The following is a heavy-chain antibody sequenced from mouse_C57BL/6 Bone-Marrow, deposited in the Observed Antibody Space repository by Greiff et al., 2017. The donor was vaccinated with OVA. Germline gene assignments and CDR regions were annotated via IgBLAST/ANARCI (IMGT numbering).Heavy chain of an antibody. J-gene: IGHJ3*01. CDR2: INPSSGYT. Sequence: VQLQQSGAELARPGASVKMSCKASGYTFTSYTMHWVKQRPGQGLEWIGYINPSSGYTKYNQKFKDKATLTADKSSSTAYMQLSSLTSEDSAVYYCARSSEGDYDGGFAYWGQGTLVTVSA. CDR1: GYTFTSYT. D-gene: IGHD2-4*01. V-gene: IGHV1-4*01. CDR3: ARSSEGDYDGGFAY.